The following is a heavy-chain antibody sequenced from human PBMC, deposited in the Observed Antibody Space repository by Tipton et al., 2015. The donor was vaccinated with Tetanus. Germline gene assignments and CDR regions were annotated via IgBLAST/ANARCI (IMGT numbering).Heavy chain of an antibody. J-gene: IGHJ3*02. V-gene: IGHV1-8*02. CDR2: MTPKNGDT. CDR1: GYSFTGYD. D-gene: IGHD3-3*01. CDR3: ASWSQVESFDI. Sequence: QLVQSGAEVKKPGASVKVSCKASGYSFTGYDINWVRQATGQGLEWMGWMTPKNGDTGYAQNFQGRLTMTRNKSTSTVYMELSSLRSEDTAVYYCASWSQVESFDIWGQGTIVTVSS.